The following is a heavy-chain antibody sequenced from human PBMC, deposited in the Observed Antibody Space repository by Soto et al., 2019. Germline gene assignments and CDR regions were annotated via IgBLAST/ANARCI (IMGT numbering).Heavy chain of an antibody. CDR2: ISGSGGST. J-gene: IGHJ6*03. V-gene: IGHV3-23*01. CDR1: GFTFSSYA. Sequence: GGSLRLSCAASGFTFSSYAMSWVRQAPGKGLEWVSAISGSGGSTYYADSVKGRLTISRDNSKNTLYLQMNSLRAEDTAVYYCAQTPRYYYYYMDVWGKGTTVTVSS. CDR3: AQTPRYYYYYMDV.